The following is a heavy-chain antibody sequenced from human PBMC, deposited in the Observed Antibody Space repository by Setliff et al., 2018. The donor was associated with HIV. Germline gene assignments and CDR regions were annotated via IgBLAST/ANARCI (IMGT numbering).Heavy chain of an antibody. CDR1: GFTFSNNW. Sequence: GGSLRLSCAASGFTFSNNWIHWVRQTAEKGLVWVSRISPDGSSTMYADSVKGRFAISRDNAKNTVYLQMNSLRAEDTAVYYCVRVVTIFSTGPHFDPWGQGTLVTVSS. V-gene: IGHV3-74*03. CDR3: VRVVTIFSTGPHFDP. J-gene: IGHJ5*02. D-gene: IGHD3-3*01. CDR2: ISPDGSST.